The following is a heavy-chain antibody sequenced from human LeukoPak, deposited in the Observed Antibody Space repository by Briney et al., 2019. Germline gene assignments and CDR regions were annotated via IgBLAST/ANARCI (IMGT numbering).Heavy chain of an antibody. J-gene: IGHJ4*02. V-gene: IGHV1-69*13. Sequence: ASVKVSCKASGGTFSSYAISWVRQAPGQGLEWMGGIIPIFGTANYAQKFQGRVTITADESTSTAYMELSSLRSEDTAVYYCATHLGSGYYSPFDYCGQGTLVTVSS. CDR3: ATHLGSGYYSPFDY. CDR2: IIPIFGTA. D-gene: IGHD3-22*01. CDR1: GGTFSSYA.